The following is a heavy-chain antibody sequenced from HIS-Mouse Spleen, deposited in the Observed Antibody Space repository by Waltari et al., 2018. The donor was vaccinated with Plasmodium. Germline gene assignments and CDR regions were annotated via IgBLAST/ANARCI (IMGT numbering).Heavy chain of an antibody. Sequence: QVQLQQWGAGLVKPSETLSLTCAVNVGAFGGYDWRWLRQPPGKGLAWIGEINHSGRTNYNPSLKSRVTISVDTSKNQFSLKLSSVTAADTAVYYCARGLRYSSSSYFDYWGQGTLVTVSS. J-gene: IGHJ4*02. CDR3: ARGLRYSSSSYFDY. D-gene: IGHD6-6*01. CDR2: INHSGRT. V-gene: IGHV4-34*01. CDR1: VGAFGGYD.